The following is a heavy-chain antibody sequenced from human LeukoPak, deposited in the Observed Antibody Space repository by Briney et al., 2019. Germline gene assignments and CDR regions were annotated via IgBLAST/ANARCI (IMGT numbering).Heavy chain of an antibody. D-gene: IGHD6-13*01. CDR3: VRRHSSSWATLEY. V-gene: IGHV4-59*08. Sequence: SETLSLTCTVSGGSISSYYWSWIRQPPGKGLEWVGFIHRSGNANFNSSLKSRVTMSVDTSKNQFSLKLSSVTAADTAVYYCVRRHSSSWATLEYWGQGTLVTVSS. J-gene: IGHJ4*02. CDR2: IHRSGNA. CDR1: GGSISSYY.